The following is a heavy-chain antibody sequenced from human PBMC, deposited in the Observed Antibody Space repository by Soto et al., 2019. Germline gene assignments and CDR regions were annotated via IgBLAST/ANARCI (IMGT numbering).Heavy chain of an antibody. V-gene: IGHV4-34*01. D-gene: IGHD2-2*01. CDR1: GGSFSGYY. J-gene: IGHJ4*02. CDR3: ARGQTLIVVVPAAPTYYFDY. CDR2: INHSGST. Sequence: QVQLQQWGAGLLKPSETLSLTCAVYGGSFSGYYWSWIRQPPGKGLEWLGEINHSGSTNYNPSLKSRVTISVDTSKNQFSLKLSSVTAADTAVYYCARGQTLIVVVPAAPTYYFDYWGQGTLVTVSS.